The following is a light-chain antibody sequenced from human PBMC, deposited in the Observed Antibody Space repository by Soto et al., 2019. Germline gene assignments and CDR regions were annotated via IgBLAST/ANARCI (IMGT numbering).Light chain of an antibody. Sequence: QSALTQPRSVSGSPGQSVTISCTGTASDVGAYNYVSWYQQHPGKAPKVMIYDVKKRPSGVPDRFSGSKFANTASLTISGLQAEDEADYYWCSYADTYTWLFGGGTTLTVL. CDR2: DVK. V-gene: IGLV2-11*01. CDR1: ASDVGAYNY. J-gene: IGLJ2*01. CDR3: CSYADTYTWL.